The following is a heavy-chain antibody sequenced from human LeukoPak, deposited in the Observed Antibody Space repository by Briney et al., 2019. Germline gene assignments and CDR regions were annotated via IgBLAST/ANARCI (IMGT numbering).Heavy chain of an antibody. CDR2: IYYSGST. D-gene: IGHD6-19*01. J-gene: IGHJ3*02. Sequence: SETLSLTCTVSGGSISSYYWIWLRQPPGKGLEWIGYIYYSGSTNYNPSLKSRVTISLDTSKNQFSLKLSSLTAADTAVYYCARRVAGESRAFDIWGQGTMVTVSS. CDR3: ARRVAGESRAFDI. V-gene: IGHV4-59*01. CDR1: GGSISSYY.